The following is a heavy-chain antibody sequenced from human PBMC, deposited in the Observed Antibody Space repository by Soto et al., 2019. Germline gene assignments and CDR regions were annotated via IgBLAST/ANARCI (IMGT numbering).Heavy chain of an antibody. Sequence: KVSCKASGYTFTSYDINWVRQATGQGLEWMGWMNPNSGNTGYAQKFQGRVTMTRNTSISTAYMELSSLRSEDTAVYYCARGSSPYYDVYYYYGMDVWGQGTTVTVSS. CDR1: GYTFTSYD. CDR3: ARGSSPYYDVYYYYGMDV. CDR2: MNPNSGNT. D-gene: IGHD1-26*01. J-gene: IGHJ6*02. V-gene: IGHV1-8*01.